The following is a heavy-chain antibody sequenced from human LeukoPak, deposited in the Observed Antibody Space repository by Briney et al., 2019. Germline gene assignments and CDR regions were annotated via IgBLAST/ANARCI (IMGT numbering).Heavy chain of an antibody. CDR1: GGSFSGYY. J-gene: IGHJ6*04. V-gene: IGHV4-34*01. Sequence: SETLSLTCAVYGGSFSGYYWSWIRQPPGKGLEWIGEINHSGSTNYNPSLKSRVTISVDTSKNQFSLKLSSVTAADTAVYYCARPHLRRDYYYYYGMDVWGKGTTDTVSS. CDR3: ARPHLRRDYYYYYGMDV. CDR2: INHSGST.